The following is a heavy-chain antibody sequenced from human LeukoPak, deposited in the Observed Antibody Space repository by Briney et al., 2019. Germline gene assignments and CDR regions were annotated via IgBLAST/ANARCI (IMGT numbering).Heavy chain of an antibody. CDR3: ARRIAVAATNYYLDY. CDR1: SRYY. J-gene: IGHJ4*02. D-gene: IGHD6-13*01. Sequence: SRYYWGSIHQPPEKGLEWIGSMYYSGITYYNPSLKSRVTISVDTSKNQFSLKLSSVTAADTAVYYCARRIAVAATNYYLDYWGQGTLVTVSS. CDR2: MYYSGIT. V-gene: IGHV4-39*01.